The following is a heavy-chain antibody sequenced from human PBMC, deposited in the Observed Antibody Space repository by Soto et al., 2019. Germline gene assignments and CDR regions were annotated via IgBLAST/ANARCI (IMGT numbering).Heavy chain of an antibody. D-gene: IGHD4-17*01. V-gene: IGHV1-46*01. CDR1: GYTFTSYY. Sequence: ASVKVSCKASGYTFTSYYMHWVRQAPGQGLEWMGIINPSGGSTSYAQKFQGRVTMTRDTSTSTVYMELSSLRSDDTAVYYCAMDRVTVTFFNDYYGMDVWGQGTTVTVSS. CDR2: INPSGGST. J-gene: IGHJ6*02. CDR3: AMDRVTVTFFNDYYGMDV.